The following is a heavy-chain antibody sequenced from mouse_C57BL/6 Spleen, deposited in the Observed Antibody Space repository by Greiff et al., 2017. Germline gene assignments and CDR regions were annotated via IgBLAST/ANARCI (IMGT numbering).Heavy chain of an antibody. V-gene: IGHV2-6*01. CDR2: IWGVGST. J-gene: IGHJ3*01. D-gene: IGHD4-1*02. Sequence: QVQLKQSGPSLVAPSQSLSITCTVSGFSLTSYGVDWVRQSPGKGLEWLGVIWGVGSTNYNSALKSRLSISKDNSKSQVFLKRNSLQTDDTAMYYCASEATGTRFAYWGQGTLVTVSA. CDR3: ASEATGTRFAY. CDR1: GFSLTSYG.